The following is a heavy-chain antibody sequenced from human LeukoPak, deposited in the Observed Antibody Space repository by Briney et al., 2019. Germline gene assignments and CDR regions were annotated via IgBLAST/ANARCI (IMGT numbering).Heavy chain of an antibody. D-gene: IGHD3-22*01. Sequence: SSETLSLTCTVSRGSISSYYWSWIRQPPGKGLEWIGYIYYSGSTNYNPSLKSRVTISVDTSKNQFSLKLSSVTAADTAVYYCARESNGYYYGAFDIWGQGTMVTVSS. CDR2: IYYSGST. CDR3: ARESNGYYYGAFDI. J-gene: IGHJ3*02. CDR1: RGSISSYY. V-gene: IGHV4-59*01.